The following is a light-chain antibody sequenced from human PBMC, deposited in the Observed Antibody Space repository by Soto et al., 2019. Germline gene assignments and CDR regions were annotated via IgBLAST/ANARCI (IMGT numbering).Light chain of an antibody. CDR1: SSDVGGYNY. CDR2: DVR. CDR3: SSYTSSSTLEVV. V-gene: IGLV2-14*01. Sequence: QSALTQPASVSGSPGQSITISCTGTSSDVGGYNYVSWYQQHPGKAPKLMIYDVRNRPSGVSNRFSGYKSGNTASLTISGLQAEDEADYYCSSYTSSSTLEVVFGGGTKLTVL. J-gene: IGLJ2*01.